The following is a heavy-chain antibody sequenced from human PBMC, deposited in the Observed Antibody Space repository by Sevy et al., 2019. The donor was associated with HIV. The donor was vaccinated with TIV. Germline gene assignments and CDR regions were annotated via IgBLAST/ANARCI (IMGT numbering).Heavy chain of an antibody. CDR2: ISPHNGDT. Sequence: ASVKVSCNVSGYTFSSYRIHWVRQAPGQGLEWMEWISPHNGDTNYAQKLQGRVTMITDTSTSTAYMELRSLRSDDTAVYYCARAYCSGGRCYSLAYWGQGTLVTVSS. CDR3: ARAYCSGGRCYSLAY. CDR1: GYTFSSYR. D-gene: IGHD2-15*01. J-gene: IGHJ4*02. V-gene: IGHV1-18*01.